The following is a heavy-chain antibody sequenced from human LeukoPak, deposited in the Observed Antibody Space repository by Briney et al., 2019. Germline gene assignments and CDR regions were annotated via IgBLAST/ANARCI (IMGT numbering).Heavy chain of an antibody. J-gene: IGHJ3*02. CDR1: GFTFSSYA. CDR3: ARVPRRYFVVVPAAKDHDAFDI. D-gene: IGHD2-2*01. V-gene: IGHV3-23*01. Sequence: GGSLRLSCAASGFTFSSYAMSWVRQAPGKGLEWVSAVSGSGGSTYYADSVKGRSTISRDNSKNTLYLQMNSLRAEDTAVYYCARVPRRYFVVVPAAKDHDAFDIWGQGTMVTVSS. CDR2: VSGSGGST.